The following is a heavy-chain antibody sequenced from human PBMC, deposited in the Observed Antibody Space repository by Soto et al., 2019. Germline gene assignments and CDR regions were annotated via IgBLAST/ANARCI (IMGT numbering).Heavy chain of an antibody. D-gene: IGHD4-17*01. CDR3: ARAKSDYQTFDH. CDR1: GDSMSSYY. V-gene: IGHV4-59*01. CDR2: IYYSGST. J-gene: IGHJ4*02. Sequence: SETLSLTCTVSGDSMSSYYWSWIRQPPGKGLEWIGYIYYSGSTTYNPALRSRVTMSVDTSKNQFSLRLSSVTAADTAVYYCARAKSDYQTFDHWGQGSQVTVSS.